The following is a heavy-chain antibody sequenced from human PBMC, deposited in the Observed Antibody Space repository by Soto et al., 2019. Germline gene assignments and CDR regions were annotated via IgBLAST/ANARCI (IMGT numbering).Heavy chain of an antibody. Sequence: QVQLVQSGAEVKKPGSSVKVSCKASGGTFSSYAISWVRQAPGQGLEWMGGIIPIFGTANYAQKFQGRVTITAHESTSTAYMELSSLRSEDTAVYYCASRPDTYYYDSSGIRPYAFDIWGQGTMVTVSS. D-gene: IGHD3-22*01. V-gene: IGHV1-69*01. J-gene: IGHJ3*02. CDR2: IIPIFGTA. CDR3: ASRPDTYYYDSSGIRPYAFDI. CDR1: GGTFSSYA.